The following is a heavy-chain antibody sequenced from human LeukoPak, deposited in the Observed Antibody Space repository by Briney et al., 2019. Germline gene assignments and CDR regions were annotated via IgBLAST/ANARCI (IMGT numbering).Heavy chain of an antibody. Sequence: GGSLRLSCAASGFTFSSYDMHWVRQATGKGLEWVSAIGTAGDTYYPGSVKGRFTISRENAKNSLYLQMNSLRAGDTAVYYCAREMNSDYYDSSGHPLDYWGQGTLVTVSS. CDR1: GFTFSSYD. CDR3: AREMNSDYYDSSGHPLDY. CDR2: IGTAGDT. V-gene: IGHV3-13*01. J-gene: IGHJ4*02. D-gene: IGHD3-22*01.